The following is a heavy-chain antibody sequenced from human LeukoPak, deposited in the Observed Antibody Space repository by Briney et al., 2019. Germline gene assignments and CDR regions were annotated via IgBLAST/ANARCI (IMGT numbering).Heavy chain of an antibody. CDR1: GFTFSNYG. D-gene: IGHD1-26*01. Sequence: QPGGSLRLSCAASGFTFSNYGMHWVRQAPGKGLEWVAVISYDGSNKYYADSVKGRFTISRDNSKNTLYLQMNSLRAEDTAVYYCARVEEREWERHLWAAFDIWGQGTMVTVSS. CDR2: ISYDGSNK. CDR3: ARVEEREWERHLWAAFDI. J-gene: IGHJ3*02. V-gene: IGHV3-30*03.